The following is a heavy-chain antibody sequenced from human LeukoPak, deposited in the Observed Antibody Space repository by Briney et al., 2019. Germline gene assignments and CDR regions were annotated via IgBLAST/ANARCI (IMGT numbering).Heavy chain of an antibody. D-gene: IGHD4-23*01. Sequence: GESLKISCKASGYTFTSYDINWVRQATGQGLEWMGWMNPNSGNTGYAQKFQGRVTITRNTSISTAYMELSSLRSEDTAVYYCARGRDYGGNSGDYWGQGTLVTVSS. J-gene: IGHJ4*02. CDR2: MNPNSGNT. CDR3: ARGRDYGGNSGDY. CDR1: GYTFTSYD. V-gene: IGHV1-8*03.